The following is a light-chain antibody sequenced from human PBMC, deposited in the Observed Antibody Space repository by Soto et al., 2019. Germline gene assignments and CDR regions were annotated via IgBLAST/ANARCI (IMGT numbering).Light chain of an antibody. Sequence: EIVMTQSPATLSVSPGERATLSCRASQSVSSSLAWYQHKPGQAPRLLIYGASIRATGIPARLSGSGSGTEFTLTISSLQSDDFAAYYCQQYSNRYTFGQGTKLEIK. V-gene: IGKV3D-15*01. CDR1: QSVSSS. CDR3: QQYSNRYT. CDR2: GAS. J-gene: IGKJ2*01.